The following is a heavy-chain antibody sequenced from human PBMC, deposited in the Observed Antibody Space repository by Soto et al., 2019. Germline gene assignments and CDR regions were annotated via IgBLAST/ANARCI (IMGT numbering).Heavy chain of an antibody. D-gene: IGHD3-9*01. Sequence: QVQLQQWGAGPLRPLETLSLTCGVSGGSFSGYYWAWIRQSPGKGLEWIGEINDRGSINYNPSLKSRVSISVDTAKKHSSLNLRSVTAANTDVYYCASEIHDIFHGPPCVWYFDLWGRGTLVTVSS. CDR3: ASEIHDIFHGPPCVWYFDL. CDR2: INDRGSI. V-gene: IGHV4-34*01. J-gene: IGHJ2*01. CDR1: GGSFSGYY.